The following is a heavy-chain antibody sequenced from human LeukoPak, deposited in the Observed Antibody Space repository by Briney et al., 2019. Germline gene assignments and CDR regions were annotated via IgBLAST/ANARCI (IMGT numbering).Heavy chain of an antibody. CDR2: INTNTGNP. V-gene: IGHV7-4-1*02. CDR3: ARVEYSYGSYYFDY. CDR1: GYTFTSYA. J-gene: IGHJ4*02. D-gene: IGHD5-18*01. Sequence: ASVKVSCKASGYTFTSYAMNWVRQAPGQGLEWMGWINTNTGNPTYAQGFTGRFVFSLDSSVSTAYLQISSLKAEDTAVYYCARVEYSYGSYYFDYWGQGTLVTVSS.